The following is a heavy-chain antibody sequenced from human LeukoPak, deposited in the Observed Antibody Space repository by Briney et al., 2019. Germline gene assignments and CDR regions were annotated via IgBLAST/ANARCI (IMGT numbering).Heavy chain of an antibody. CDR3: STMSAIFGVVIPDY. CDR1: GFTFSSYS. Sequence: PGGSLRLSCAASGFTFSSYSMNWVRQAPGKGLEWVGRIKSKTNGGTTDYAAPVKGRFSISRDDSKNTLFLQTYSLRTEDTGVYYCSTMSAIFGVVIPDYWGQGTLVSVSP. V-gene: IGHV3-15*01. CDR2: IKSKTNGGTT. J-gene: IGHJ4*02. D-gene: IGHD3-3*01.